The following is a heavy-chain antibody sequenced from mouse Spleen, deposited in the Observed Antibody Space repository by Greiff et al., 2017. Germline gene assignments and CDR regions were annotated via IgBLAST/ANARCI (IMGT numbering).Heavy chain of an antibody. J-gene: IGHJ3*01. V-gene: IGHV2-6*01. D-gene: IGHD4-1*01. CDR1: GFSLTSYG. CDR2: IWGGGST. Sequence: VKLQESGPGLVAPSQSLSITCTVSGFSLTSYGVDWVRQSPGKGLEWLGVIWGGGSTNYNSALKSRLSISKDNSKSQVFLKMNSLQTDDTAMYYCASPPLTGTAWFAYWGQGTLVTVSA. CDR3: ASPPLTGTAWFAY.